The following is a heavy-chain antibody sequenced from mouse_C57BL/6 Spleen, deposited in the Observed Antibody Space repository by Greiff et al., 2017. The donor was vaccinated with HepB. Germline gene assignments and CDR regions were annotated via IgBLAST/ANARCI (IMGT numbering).Heavy chain of an antibody. Sequence: EVQLQQSGPELVKPGASVKISCKASGYTFTDYYMNWVKQSHGKSLEWIGDINPNNGGTSYNQKFKGKATLTVDKSSSTAYMELRSLTSEDSAVYYCARRALYSNYFAWFAYWGQGTLVTVSA. CDR3: ARRALYSNYFAWFAY. V-gene: IGHV1-26*01. CDR2: INPNNGGT. J-gene: IGHJ3*01. CDR1: GYTFTDYY. D-gene: IGHD2-5*01.